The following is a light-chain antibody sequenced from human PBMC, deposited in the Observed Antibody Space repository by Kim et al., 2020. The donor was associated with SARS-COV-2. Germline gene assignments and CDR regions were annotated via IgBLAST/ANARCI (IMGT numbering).Light chain of an antibody. V-gene: IGKV1-16*02. Sequence: DIQMTQSPSSLSASVGDRITITCRASQGIKNYLAWFQQKPGKAPKPLIYAASNLQSGVPSKFRGSGSGTAFTLTISSLQPEDFATYYCQQYDSYPLTFGGGTKVDIK. CDR2: AAS. CDR1: QGIKNY. J-gene: IGKJ4*02. CDR3: QQYDSYPLT.